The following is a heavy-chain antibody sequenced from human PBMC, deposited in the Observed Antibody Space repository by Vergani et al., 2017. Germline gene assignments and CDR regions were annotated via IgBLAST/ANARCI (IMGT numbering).Heavy chain of an antibody. CDR3: ARVPGGYCSSTSCYTYYYYYGMDV. J-gene: IGHJ6*02. Sequence: QVQLVQSGAEVKKPGSSVKVSCKASGGTFSSYAISWVRQAPRQGLEWMGGIIPIFGTANYAQKFQGRVTITADESTSTAYMELSSLRSEDTAVYYCARVPGGYCSSTSCYTYYYYYGMDVWGQGTTVTVSS. D-gene: IGHD2-2*02. CDR2: IIPIFGTA. CDR1: GGTFSSYA. V-gene: IGHV1-69*01.